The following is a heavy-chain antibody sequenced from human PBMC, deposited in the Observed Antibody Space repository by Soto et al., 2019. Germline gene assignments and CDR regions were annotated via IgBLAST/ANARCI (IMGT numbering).Heavy chain of an antibody. V-gene: IGHV3-7*01. CDR2: ISPAGSEK. CDR1: RFTFIKYW. Sequence: EVQLVESGGGLVQPGGSLRLSCAASRFTFIKYWMSWVRQAPGKGPEWVANISPAGSEKFYVGSVKGRFTISRDNAENSLFLQMNSLRAEDTAVYYCARDQGYLDYWGQGAPVTVSS. J-gene: IGHJ4*02. CDR3: ARDQGYLDY. D-gene: IGHD3-16*02.